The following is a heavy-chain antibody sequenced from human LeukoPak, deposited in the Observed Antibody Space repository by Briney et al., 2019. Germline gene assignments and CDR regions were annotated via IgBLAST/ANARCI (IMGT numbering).Heavy chain of an antibody. D-gene: IGHD3-3*01. CDR1: GSTFSSYG. V-gene: IGHV3-30*18. Sequence: PGRSLRLSCAASGSTFSSYGMHWVRQAPGKGLEWVAVISYDGSNKYYADSVKGRFTISRDNSKNTLYLQMNSLRAEDTAVYYCAKAGLYDFWSGYYNGFFDYWGQGTLVTVSS. CDR3: AKAGLYDFWSGYYNGFFDY. J-gene: IGHJ4*02. CDR2: ISYDGSNK.